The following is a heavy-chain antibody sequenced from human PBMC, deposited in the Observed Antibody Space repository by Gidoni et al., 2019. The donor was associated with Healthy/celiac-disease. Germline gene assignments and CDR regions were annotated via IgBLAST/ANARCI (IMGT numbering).Heavy chain of an antibody. Sequence: EVLLVESGGRLIQPGGSLRLSRSASGSTVRRNYLSWVRQAPGQGLEWVSVILSVVSTYYADTVKGRVTICRDNSKNTLYLQMNSLRAEDTAVYYCARAFSPYYYDSSGSGGAFDIWGQGTMVTVSS. D-gene: IGHD3-22*01. CDR1: GSTVRRNY. CDR3: ARAFSPYYYDSSGSGGAFDI. V-gene: IGHV3-53*01. J-gene: IGHJ3*02. CDR2: ILSVVST.